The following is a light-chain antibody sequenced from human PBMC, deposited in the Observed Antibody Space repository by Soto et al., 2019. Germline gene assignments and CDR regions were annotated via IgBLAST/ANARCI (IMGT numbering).Light chain of an antibody. CDR3: QHYNSYSEA. Sequence: DIHMPQSPSSLSPSVGDRVTLTCRASQTISRHLNWYQQKAGRAPRLLIYGASNLQSGVPSRFSGSGSGTEFTLTISSLQPDDFATYYCQHYNSYSEAFGQGTKVDIK. CDR1: QTISRH. J-gene: IGKJ1*01. V-gene: IGKV1-5*01. CDR2: GAS.